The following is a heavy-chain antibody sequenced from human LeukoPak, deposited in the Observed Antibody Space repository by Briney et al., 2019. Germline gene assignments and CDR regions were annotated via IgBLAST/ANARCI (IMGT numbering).Heavy chain of an antibody. D-gene: IGHD5-18*01. J-gene: IGHJ6*03. V-gene: IGHV4-38-2*02. CDR2: IYHSGST. CDR1: GYSISSGYY. Sequence: SETLSLTCTVSGYSISSGYYWGWIRQPPGKGLEWIGSIYHSGSTYYNPSLESRVTISVDTSKNQISLKLSPVTAADTTVYYCARAPERWYSYGSYTYYYMDVWGKGTTVTVSS. CDR3: ARAPERWYSYGSYTYYYMDV.